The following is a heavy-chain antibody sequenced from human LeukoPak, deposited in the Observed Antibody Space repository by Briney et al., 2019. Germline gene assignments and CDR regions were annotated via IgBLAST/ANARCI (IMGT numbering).Heavy chain of an antibody. J-gene: IGHJ4*02. Sequence: PGGSLRLSCAASGFTFSSYGMSWVRQAPGKGLEWVSVISGSGGSTYYADSVKGRFTSSRDNSKNTLYLQMSSLRAEDTAVYYCAKRGAEVGQTVAPGDYWGQGTLVTVSS. CDR2: ISGSGGST. CDR3: AKRGAEVGQTVAPGDY. CDR1: GFTFSSYG. D-gene: IGHD1-26*01. V-gene: IGHV3-23*01.